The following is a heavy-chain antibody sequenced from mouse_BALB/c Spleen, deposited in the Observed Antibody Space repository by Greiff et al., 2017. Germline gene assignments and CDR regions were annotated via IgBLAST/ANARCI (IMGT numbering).Heavy chain of an antibody. Sequence: EVKLMESGPGLVKPSQSLSLTCSVTGYSITSGYYWNWIRQFPGNKLEWMGYISYDGSNNYNPSLKNRISITRDTSKNQFFLKLNSVTTEDTATYYCAREGTLLRSDYWGQGTTLTVSS. J-gene: IGHJ2*01. CDR3: AREGTLLRSDY. CDR2: ISYDGSN. CDR1: GYSITSGYY. V-gene: IGHV3-6*02. D-gene: IGHD1-1*01.